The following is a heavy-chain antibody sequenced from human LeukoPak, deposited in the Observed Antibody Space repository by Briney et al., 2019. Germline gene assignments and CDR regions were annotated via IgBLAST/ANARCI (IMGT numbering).Heavy chain of an antibody. CDR2: ISGSGGST. Sequence: GGTLRLSCAASGFTFSSYGMSWVRQAPGKGLEWVSAISGSGGSTYYADSVKGRFTISRDNSKNTLYLQMNSLRAEDTAVYYCAKDHDYGDYDFYYYYMDVWGKGTTVTVSS. CDR3: AKDHDYGDYDFYYYYMDV. D-gene: IGHD4-17*01. J-gene: IGHJ6*03. CDR1: GFTFSSYG. V-gene: IGHV3-23*01.